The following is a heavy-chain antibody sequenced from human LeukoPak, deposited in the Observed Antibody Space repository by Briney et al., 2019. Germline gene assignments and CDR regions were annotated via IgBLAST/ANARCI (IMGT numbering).Heavy chain of an antibody. CDR1: SGSFSGYY. CDR3: AISSYYYGMDV. J-gene: IGHJ6*02. V-gene: IGHV4-34*01. Sequence: PSETLSLTCAVYSGSFSGYYWSWIRQPPGKGLEWIGEINHSGSTNYNPSLKSRVTISVDTSKNQFSLKLSSVTAADTAVYYCAISSYYYGMDVWGQGTTVTVSS. CDR2: INHSGST.